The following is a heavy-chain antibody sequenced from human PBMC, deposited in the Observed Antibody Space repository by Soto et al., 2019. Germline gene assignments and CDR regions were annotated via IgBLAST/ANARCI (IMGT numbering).Heavy chain of an antibody. CDR1: GFTFSSYW. Sequence: EVHLVESGGGLVQPGGSLRLSCAASGFTFSSYWMTWVRQAPGKGLEWVANTKPDGSEKNYVGSVKGRFTISRDNAKNSLFLQMDSLRAADTAVYYCARVAYVDESFDYWGQGTLVTVSS. V-gene: IGHV3-7*01. CDR3: ARVAYVDESFDY. D-gene: IGHD2-21*01. J-gene: IGHJ4*02. CDR2: TKPDGSEK.